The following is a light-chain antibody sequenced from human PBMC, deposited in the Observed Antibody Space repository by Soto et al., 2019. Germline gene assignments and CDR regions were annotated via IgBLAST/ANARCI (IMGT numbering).Light chain of an antibody. Sequence: QSVLTQPPSVSGAPGQRVTISCTGSSSNIGAGYDVHWYQQLPGTAPKPLIYGNSHRPSGVPDRFSGSKSGTSASLAITGLQAEDEADYYCQSYDSSLSGFWVFGGGTKVTVL. CDR3: QSYDSSLSGFWV. CDR1: SSNIGAGYD. CDR2: GNS. V-gene: IGLV1-40*01. J-gene: IGLJ3*02.